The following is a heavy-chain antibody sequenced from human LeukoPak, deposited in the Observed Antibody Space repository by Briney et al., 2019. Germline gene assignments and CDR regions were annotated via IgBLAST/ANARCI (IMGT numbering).Heavy chain of an antibody. CDR1: GFTFDDYA. V-gene: IGHV3-9*01. Sequence: GGSLRLSCAASGFTFDDYAMHWVRQAPGKGLEWVSGITWNRDNIGYGDSVKGRFTVSRDNVKNVLYLQMKSLRPEDTALYYCAKDLSSAITSALVLDVWGQGTTVIVSS. CDR3: AKDLSSAITSALVLDV. D-gene: IGHD3-22*01. CDR2: ITWNRDNI. J-gene: IGHJ6*02.